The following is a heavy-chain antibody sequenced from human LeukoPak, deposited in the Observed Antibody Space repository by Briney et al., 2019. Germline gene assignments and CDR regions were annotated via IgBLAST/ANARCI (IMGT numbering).Heavy chain of an antibody. Sequence: ASVKVSCKASGGTFSSYAISWVRQAPGQGLEWMGGFDPEDGETIYAQKFQGRVTMTEDTSTDTAYMELSSLRSEDTAVYYCATSRWLAPDYWGQGTLVTVSS. CDR3: ATSRWLAPDY. CDR1: GGTFSSYA. V-gene: IGHV1-24*01. D-gene: IGHD6-19*01. J-gene: IGHJ4*02. CDR2: FDPEDGET.